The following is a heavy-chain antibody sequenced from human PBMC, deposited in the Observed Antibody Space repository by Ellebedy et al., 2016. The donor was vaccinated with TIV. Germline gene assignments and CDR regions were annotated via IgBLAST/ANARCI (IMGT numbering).Heavy chain of an antibody. V-gene: IGHV4-59*12. D-gene: IGHD3-3*01. CDR1: GGSFSSFY. CDR3: ARSSISFFGVTDVFDI. Sequence: MPGGSLRLSCTVSGGSFSSFYWSWIRQPPGKGLEWIGYIFYSGSTIYNPSLRSRVNISLDKTQKEVSLNLTSVTAADTAVYFCARSSISFFGVTDVFDIWGQGTVVTVSS. CDR2: IFYSGST. J-gene: IGHJ3*02.